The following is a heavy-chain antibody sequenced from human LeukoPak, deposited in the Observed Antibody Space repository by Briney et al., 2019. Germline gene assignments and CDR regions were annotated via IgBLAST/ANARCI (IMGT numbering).Heavy chain of an antibody. CDR1: GFTFSSYW. J-gene: IGHJ4*02. CDR2: INSDESST. V-gene: IGHV3-74*03. CDR3: ARGRGNGLGDY. D-gene: IGHD2-8*01. Sequence: GGSLRLSCAPSGFTFSSYWMHWVRQAPGKGLVWVSRINSDESSTTHADSVKGPFTISRDNTKNTLYLQMNSLRAEDTAVYYWARGRGNGLGDYWGQGTLVTVSS.